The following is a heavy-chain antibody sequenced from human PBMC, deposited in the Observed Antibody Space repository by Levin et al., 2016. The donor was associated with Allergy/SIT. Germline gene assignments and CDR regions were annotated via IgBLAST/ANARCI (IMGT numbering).Heavy chain of an antibody. Sequence: SETLSLTCTVSGGSISSYYWSWIRQPPGKGLEWIGYIYYSGSTNYNPSLKSRVTISVDTSKNQFSLKLSSVTAADTAVYYCARDARRNDPRPSSRYYYYYYMDVWGKGTTVTVSS. V-gene: IGHV4-59*13. CDR3: ARDARRNDPRPSSRYYYYYYMDV. CDR1: GGSISSYY. CDR2: IYYSGST. J-gene: IGHJ6*03. D-gene: IGHD1-1*01.